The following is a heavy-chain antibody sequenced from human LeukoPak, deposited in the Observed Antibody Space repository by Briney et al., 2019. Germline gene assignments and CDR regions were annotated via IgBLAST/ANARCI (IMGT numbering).Heavy chain of an antibody. CDR2: ISHDGSNK. J-gene: IGHJ4*02. V-gene: IGHV3-30*18. CDR3: AKDMVEGSGYYYPTPFDY. CDR1: EITFSSYG. D-gene: IGHD3-22*01. Sequence: GGSLRLSCAASEITFSSYGMHWVRQAPGKGLEWVAVISHDGSNKYYADSVKGRFTISRDNSKKTLYLQMNSLRTEDTAVYYCAKDMVEGSGYYYPTPFDYRGQGTLVTVSS.